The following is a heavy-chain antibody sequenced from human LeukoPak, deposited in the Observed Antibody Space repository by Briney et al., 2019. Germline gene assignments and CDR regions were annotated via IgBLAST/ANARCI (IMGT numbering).Heavy chain of an antibody. J-gene: IGHJ6*02. D-gene: IGHD1-1*01. CDR3: AREFGTTATTQRKTYYYYYGMDV. Sequence: SVKVSCKASGGTFSSYAISWVRQAPGQGLEWMGRIIPILGIANYAQKFQGRVTITADKSTSTAYMELSSLRSEDTAVYYCAREFGTTATTQRKTYYYYYGMDVWGQGTTVTVSS. V-gene: IGHV1-69*04. CDR1: GGTFSSYA. CDR2: IIPILGIA.